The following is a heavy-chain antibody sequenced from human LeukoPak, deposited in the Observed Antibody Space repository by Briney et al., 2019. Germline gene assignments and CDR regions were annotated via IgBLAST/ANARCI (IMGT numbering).Heavy chain of an antibody. J-gene: IGHJ5*02. CDR1: GGSFSGYL. V-gene: IGHV4-34*01. D-gene: IGHD1-1*01. CDR2: INQSGTT. Sequence: PSETLSLTCSVYGGSFSGYLWSWIRQAPGKGLEWIGEINQSGTTKYNPSLETRLTISVDRPKSQFSLNLSSVTAADTAVYYCARGFLASNYNWFAPWGQGTLVTVSS. CDR3: ARGFLASNYNWFAP.